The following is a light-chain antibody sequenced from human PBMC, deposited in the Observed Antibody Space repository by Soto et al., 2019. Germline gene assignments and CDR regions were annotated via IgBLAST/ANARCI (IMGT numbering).Light chain of an antibody. CDR2: AAS. CDR1: QGIDTY. J-gene: IGKJ3*01. CDR3: QKYTSAPYT. Sequence: DIQMTQSPSSLSASVGDRVTITCRASQGIDTYLAWYQQKPGQVPKLLIYAASTLQSGVTSQFSGGGSATDFTLTISSLQSEDVATYFCQKYTSAPYTFGPGTKVDIK. V-gene: IGKV1-27*01.